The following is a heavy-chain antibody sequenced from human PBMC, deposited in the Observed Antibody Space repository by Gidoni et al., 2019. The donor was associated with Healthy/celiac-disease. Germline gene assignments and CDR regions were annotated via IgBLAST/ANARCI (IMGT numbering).Heavy chain of an antibody. D-gene: IGHD4-17*01. J-gene: IGHJ6*02. V-gene: IGHV3-30-3*01. Sequence: QVQLVESGGGVVQPGRSLRLSCSASGFTFCRYAMHWVRQAPGKGLEWVAVISYDGSNKYYADSVKGRFTISRDNSKNTLYLQMNSLRAEDTAVYYCAREVHDYGDYYGMDVWGQGTTVTVSS. CDR2: ISYDGSNK. CDR1: GFTFCRYA. CDR3: AREVHDYGDYYGMDV.